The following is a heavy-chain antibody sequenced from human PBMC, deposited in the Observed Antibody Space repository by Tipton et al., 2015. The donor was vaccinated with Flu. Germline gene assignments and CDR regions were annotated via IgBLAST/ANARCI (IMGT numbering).Heavy chain of an antibody. Sequence: TLSLTCSVSGDSITNNLFYWGWIRQPPGRGLEWIGSVFYSGSTFYNASLKSRVNVDVDTSNNQFSLRLSSMTAADTAVYYCVRHYFSSPGWYYFESWGQGTLVTVSS. CDR2: VFYSGST. CDR3: VRHYFSSPGWYYFES. CDR1: GDSITNNLFY. V-gene: IGHV4-39*01. D-gene: IGHD6-19*01. J-gene: IGHJ4*02.